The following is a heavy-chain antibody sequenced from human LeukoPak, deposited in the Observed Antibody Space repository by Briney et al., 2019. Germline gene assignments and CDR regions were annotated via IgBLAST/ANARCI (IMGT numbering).Heavy chain of an antibody. CDR2: IIPIFGTA. CDR1: GGTFSSYA. J-gene: IGHJ5*02. Sequence: SVKVSCKASGGTFSSYAISWVRQAPGQGLEWMGGIIPIFGTANYAQKFQGRVTITADESTSTAYMELGSLRSEDTAVYYCASLGHDYGDYVRNWFDPWGQGTLVTVSS. D-gene: IGHD4-17*01. CDR3: ASLGHDYGDYVRNWFDP. V-gene: IGHV1-69*13.